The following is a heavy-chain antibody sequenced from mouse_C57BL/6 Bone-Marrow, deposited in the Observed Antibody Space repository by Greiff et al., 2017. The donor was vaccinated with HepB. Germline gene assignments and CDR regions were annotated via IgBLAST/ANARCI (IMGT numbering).Heavy chain of an antibody. Sequence: VQLQQSGAELVKPGASVKMSCKASGYTFTSYWITWVKQRPGQGLEWIGDIYPGSGSTNYNEKFKSKATLTVDTSSSTAYMQLSSLTTEDSAIYYCARLLPHFDYWGQGTTLTVSS. CDR2: IYPGSGST. V-gene: IGHV1-55*01. CDR3: ARLLPHFDY. D-gene: IGHD1-1*01. CDR1: GYTFTSYW. J-gene: IGHJ2*01.